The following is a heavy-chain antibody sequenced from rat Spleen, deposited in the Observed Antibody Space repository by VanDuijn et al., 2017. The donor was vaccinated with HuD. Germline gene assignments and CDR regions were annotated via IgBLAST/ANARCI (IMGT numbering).Heavy chain of an antibody. Sequence: QVQLKESGPGLVQPSQTLSLTCTVSGFSLTNYGVSWVRQPPGKGLEWIGVIWTGGSTAYNSLLKSRLNISRDISKSQVFLKMNSLQTEDTAMYFCARWKYTTDWFTYWGQGTLVTVSS. CDR1: GFSLTNYG. CDR2: IWTGGST. D-gene: IGHD1-6*01. CDR3: ARWKYTTDWFTY. V-gene: IGHV2-16*01. J-gene: IGHJ3*01.